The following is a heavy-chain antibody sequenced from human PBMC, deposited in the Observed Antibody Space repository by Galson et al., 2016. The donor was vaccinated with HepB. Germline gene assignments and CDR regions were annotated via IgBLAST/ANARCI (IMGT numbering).Heavy chain of an antibody. Sequence: SLRLSCAASGFTFSSYAMTWVRQAPGKGLEWVSAIGGSGGSTYYADSVKGRFTISRDNSKNTLYLQMKSLRAEDTAIYYCARERTKLEFDPWGQGTLVTDSS. D-gene: IGHD1-1*01. J-gene: IGHJ5*02. CDR1: GFTFSSYA. V-gene: IGHV3-23*01. CDR3: ARERTKLEFDP. CDR2: IGGSGGST.